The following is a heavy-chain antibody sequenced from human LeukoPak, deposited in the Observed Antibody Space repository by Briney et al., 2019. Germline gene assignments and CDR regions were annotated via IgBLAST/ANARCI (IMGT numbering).Heavy chain of an antibody. J-gene: IGHJ3*02. CDR1: GYTLTELS. CDR3: ATIYSTGSGYYDAFDI. V-gene: IGHV1-24*01. Sequence: ASVSVSCKVSGYTLTELSMHWVRQAPGKGLEWMGGFDPEDGETIYAQKFQGRVTMTEDTSTDTAYMELSSLRSEDTAVYYCATIYSTGSGYYDAFDIWGQGTMVTVSS. CDR2: FDPEDGET. D-gene: IGHD3-3*01.